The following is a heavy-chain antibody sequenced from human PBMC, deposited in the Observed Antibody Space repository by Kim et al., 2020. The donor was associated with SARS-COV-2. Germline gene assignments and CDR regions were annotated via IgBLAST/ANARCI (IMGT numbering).Heavy chain of an antibody. CDR1: GFIFDDYA. CDR3: VNGAKGTFDN. J-gene: IGHJ4*02. V-gene: IGHV3-9*01. Sequence: GGSLRLSCGGSGFIFDDYAMHWVRQRPGRGLEWVSGISWDSSSIGYVDSVKGRFTISRDNAKKSVYLQMNSLRTEDTALYYCVNGAKGTFDNWGQGTLVTVSS. CDR2: ISWDSSSI. D-gene: IGHD1-26*01.